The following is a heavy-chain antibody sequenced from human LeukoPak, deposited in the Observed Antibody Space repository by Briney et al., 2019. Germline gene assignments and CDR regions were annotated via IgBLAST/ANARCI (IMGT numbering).Heavy chain of an antibody. CDR1: GYTLTEYG. Sequence: GSLKASCTASGYTLTEYGISSVPQAPGQGLEWMGWISAYNGIPNYAQKVQGRITMTTDTSTSTAYMELRSLRSDDAAVYDCARNKESEIYYFDLWGRETVVTVSS. CDR2: ISAYNGIP. CDR3: ARNKESEIYYFDL. J-gene: IGHJ4*02. V-gene: IGHV1-18*01. D-gene: IGHD3-3*01.